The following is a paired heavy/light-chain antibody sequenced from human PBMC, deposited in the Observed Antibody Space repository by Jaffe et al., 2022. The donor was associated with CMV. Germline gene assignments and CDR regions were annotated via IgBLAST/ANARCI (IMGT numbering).Light chain of an antibody. V-gene: IGLV2-14*03. Sequence: QSALTQPASVSGSPGQSITISCTGTSSDVGGYNYVSWYQQHPGKAPKLMIYDVSNRPSGVSNRFSGSKSGNTASLTISGLQAEDEADYYCSSYTSSSTLAVFGGGTKLTVL. CDR3: SSYTSSSTLAV. J-gene: IGLJ3*02. CDR1: SSDVGGYNY. CDR2: DVS.
Heavy chain of an antibody. CDR2: ISSSGSTI. J-gene: IGHJ4*02. D-gene: IGHD1-7*01. Sequence: QVQLVESGGGLVKPGGSLRLSCAASGFTFSDYYMSWIRQAPGKGLEWVSYISSSGSTIYYADSVKGRFTISRDNAKNSLYLQMNSLRAEDTAVYYCAMINWNYYFDYWGQGTLVTVSS. V-gene: IGHV3-11*01. CDR3: AMINWNYYFDY. CDR1: GFTFSDYY.